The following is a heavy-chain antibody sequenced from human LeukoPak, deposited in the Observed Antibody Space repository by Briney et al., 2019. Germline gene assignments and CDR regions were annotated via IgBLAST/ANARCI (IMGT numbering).Heavy chain of an antibody. J-gene: IGHJ4*02. CDR3: AKELRGYSYYFDC. Sequence: PGRSLRLSCAASGFTFSNYGMHWVRQAPGKGLEWVAVISYDGSNKYYADSVKGRFTISRDNSKNTLYLQMNSLRAEDTAVYFCAKELRGYSYYFDCWGQGTLVTVSS. D-gene: IGHD3-22*01. CDR1: GFTFSNYG. V-gene: IGHV3-30*18. CDR2: ISYDGSNK.